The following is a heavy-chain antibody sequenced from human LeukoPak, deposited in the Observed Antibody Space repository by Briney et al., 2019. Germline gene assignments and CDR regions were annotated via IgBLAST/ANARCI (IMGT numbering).Heavy chain of an antibody. CDR3: MGHESGYCSGGVGYPATWFDA. Sequence: SETLSLTCTVSGGSITSGSYYWAWIRQPPGKGLEWIGSISCSRSTDYNPSIKSRITISVDTTKNKFSLNLTSVTAAATYWYFCMGHESGYCSGGVGYPATWFDAWGQGTLVTVSS. V-gene: IGHV4-39*01. D-gene: IGHD2-15*01. CDR2: ISCSRST. J-gene: IGHJ5*02. CDR1: GGSITSGSYY.